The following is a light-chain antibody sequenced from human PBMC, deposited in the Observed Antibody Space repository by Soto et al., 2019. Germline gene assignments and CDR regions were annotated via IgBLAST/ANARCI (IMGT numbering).Light chain of an antibody. V-gene: IGLV2-14*01. CDR3: SSYTSSSSLYV. CDR1: SSDVGVYNY. CDR2: EVS. J-gene: IGLJ1*01. Sequence: QSALTQPASVSGSPGQSITISCTGTSSDVGVYNYVSWYQPHPGTAPKLMIYEVSNRPSGLSNRFSGSKSGNTASLTISGLQAEDEDDYYCSSYTSSSSLYVLGTGNKLTVL.